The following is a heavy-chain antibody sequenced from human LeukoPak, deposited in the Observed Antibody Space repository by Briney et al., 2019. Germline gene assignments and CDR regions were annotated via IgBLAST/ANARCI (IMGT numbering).Heavy chain of an antibody. CDR1: GYTFTVYY. J-gene: IGHJ4*02. Sequence: ASVTVSFKSSGYTFTVYYMHWVRQAPGQGLEWMGWINPKSGGTNYLQKFQGRVTMTRDTSISTAYMELSRLRSDDTAVYYCARATAETDYWGQGTLVTVSS. CDR2: INPKSGGT. CDR3: ARATAETDY. V-gene: IGHV1-2*02. D-gene: IGHD1-14*01.